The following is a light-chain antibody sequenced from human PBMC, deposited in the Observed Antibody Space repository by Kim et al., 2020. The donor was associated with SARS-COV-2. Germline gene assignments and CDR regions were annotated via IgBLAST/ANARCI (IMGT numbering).Light chain of an antibody. CDR3: QQYGNSPRT. Sequence: SPGERATPPCRASQSVSSNYLAGYQQKPGQAPGLLIYGASTRATGIPDRCSGSGSGTDFTLTISRLEPEDFAVYYCQQYGNSPRTFGQGTKVDIK. CDR1: QSVSSNY. CDR2: GAS. J-gene: IGKJ1*01. V-gene: IGKV3-20*01.